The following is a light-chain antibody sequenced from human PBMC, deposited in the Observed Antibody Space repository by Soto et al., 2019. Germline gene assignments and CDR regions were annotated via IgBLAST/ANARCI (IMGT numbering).Light chain of an antibody. Sequence: DIQMTESPSTLSASVGDRVTITCRASQSISSWLAWYQQIPGKAPKLLIYDASSLQSGVPSTFSGSGSGTDFTLTISSLQPEDFATYYCQQATSFPRTFGQGTKVAI. CDR2: DAS. CDR3: QQATSFPRT. J-gene: IGKJ1*01. V-gene: IGKV1-12*01. CDR1: QSISSW.